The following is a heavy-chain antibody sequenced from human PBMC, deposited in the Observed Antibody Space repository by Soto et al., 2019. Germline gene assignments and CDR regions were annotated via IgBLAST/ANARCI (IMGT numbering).Heavy chain of an antibody. CDR2: ISGSGGIT. Sequence: GGSLTLSCAASGFTFSSYAMGWLRQAPGKGLEWVSAISGSGGITYYADSVKGRFTISRDNSKHTLYLQMNSLRAEDTAVYYCAKRSGYSGYGDAFDIWGQGTMVTVSS. V-gene: IGHV3-23*01. CDR1: GFTFSSYA. D-gene: IGHD5-12*01. J-gene: IGHJ3*02. CDR3: AKRSGYSGYGDAFDI.